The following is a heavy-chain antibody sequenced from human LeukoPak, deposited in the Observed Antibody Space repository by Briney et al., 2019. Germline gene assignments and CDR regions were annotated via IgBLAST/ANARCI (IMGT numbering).Heavy chain of an antibody. J-gene: IGHJ4*02. CDR3: ATRLLEGRSGGSCYDV. D-gene: IGHD2-15*01. V-gene: IGHV5-51*01. Sequence: GESLKISCKGSGYSFTSYWIGWVRQMPGKGLEWMGIIYPGDSDTRYSPSFQGQVTISADKSISTAYLQWSSLKASDTAMYYCATRLLEGRSGGSCYDVWGQGTLVTVSS. CDR2: IYPGDSDT. CDR1: GYSFTSYW.